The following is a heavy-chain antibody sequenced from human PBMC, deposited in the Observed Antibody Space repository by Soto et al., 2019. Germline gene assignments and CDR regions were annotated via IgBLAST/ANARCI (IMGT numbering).Heavy chain of an antibody. CDR2: IIPIFGTA. CDR3: ARGALIVVVPAATSYYYGMDV. J-gene: IGHJ6*02. CDR1: GGTFSSYA. V-gene: IGHV1-69*01. Sequence: QVQLVQSGAEVKKPGSSVKVSCKASGGTFSSYAISWVRQAPGQGLEWMGGIIPIFGTANYAQKFQGRVTITADESTSTAYMALSSLRSEDTAVYYCARGALIVVVPAATSYYYGMDVWGQGTTVTVSS. D-gene: IGHD2-2*01.